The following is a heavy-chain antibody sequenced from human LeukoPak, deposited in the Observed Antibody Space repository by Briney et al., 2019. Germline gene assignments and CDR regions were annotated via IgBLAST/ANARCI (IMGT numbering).Heavy chain of an antibody. D-gene: IGHD2/OR15-2a*01. CDR3: TTSNSYYGMDV. CDR2: IKSKTDGGTT. V-gene: IGHV3-15*07. CDR1: GLIFSRDG. Sequence: GRSLRLSCAASGLIFSRDGMHWVRQAPGKGLEWVGRIKSKTDGGTTDYAAPVKGRFTISRDDSKNTLYLQMNSLKTEDTAVYYCTTSNSYYGMDVWGQGTTVTVSS. J-gene: IGHJ6*02.